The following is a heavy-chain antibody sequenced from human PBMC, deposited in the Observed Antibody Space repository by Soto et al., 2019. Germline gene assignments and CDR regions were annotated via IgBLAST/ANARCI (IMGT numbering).Heavy chain of an antibody. V-gene: IGHV4-31*03. Sequence: SETLSLTCTVSGGSISSSTYYWGWIRQPPGKGLEWIGYIYYSGSTYYNPSLKSRVTISLDTSKNQFALKLSSVTAADTAVYYCARRGDQQLRYFAYWGQGALVTVS. D-gene: IGHD6-13*01. CDR1: GGSISSSTYY. J-gene: IGHJ4*02. CDR3: ARRGDQQLRYFAY. CDR2: IYYSGST.